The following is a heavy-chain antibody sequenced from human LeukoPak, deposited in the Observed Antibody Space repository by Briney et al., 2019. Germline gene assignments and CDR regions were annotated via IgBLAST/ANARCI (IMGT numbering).Heavy chain of an antibody. Sequence: PGGSLRLSCAASGFTFSSYAMSWVRQAPGKGLEWVSAISGSGGSTYYAGSVKGRFTISRDNSKNTLYLQMNSLRAEDTAVYYCAKLRVLRYFDWSSFDYWGQGTLVTVSS. CDR3: AKLRVLRYFDWSSFDY. V-gene: IGHV3-23*01. D-gene: IGHD3-9*01. J-gene: IGHJ4*02. CDR2: ISGSGGST. CDR1: GFTFSSYA.